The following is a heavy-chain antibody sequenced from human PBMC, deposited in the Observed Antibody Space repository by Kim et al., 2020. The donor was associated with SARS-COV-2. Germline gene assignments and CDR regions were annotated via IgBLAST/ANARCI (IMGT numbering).Heavy chain of an antibody. V-gene: IGHV4-39*01. Sequence: SETQSLTCTVSGGSISSSSYYWGWIRQPPGKGLEWIGSIYYSGSTYYNPSLKSRVTISVDTSKNQFSLKLSSVTAADTAVYYCARRGVYSDSSGLIDAFDIWGQGTMVTVSS. CDR1: GGSISSSSYY. D-gene: IGHD3-22*01. CDR2: IYYSGST. J-gene: IGHJ3*02. CDR3: ARRGVYSDSSGLIDAFDI.